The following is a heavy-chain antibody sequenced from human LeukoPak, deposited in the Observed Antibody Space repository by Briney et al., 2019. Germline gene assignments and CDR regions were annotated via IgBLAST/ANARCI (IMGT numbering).Heavy chain of an antibody. J-gene: IGHJ4*02. CDR3: ASGFLDEYSSSSDYGY. CDR2: ISSSSSYI. CDR1: GFTFSSYS. D-gene: IGHD6-6*01. Sequence: GGSLRLSCAASGFTFSSYSMNWVRQAPGKGLEWVSSISSSSSYIYYADSVKGRFTISRDNAKNSLYLQMNSLRAEDTAVYYCASGFLDEYSSSSDYGYWGQGTLVTVSS. V-gene: IGHV3-21*01.